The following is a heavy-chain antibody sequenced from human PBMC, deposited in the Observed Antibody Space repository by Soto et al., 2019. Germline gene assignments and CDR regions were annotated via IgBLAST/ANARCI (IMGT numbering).Heavy chain of an antibody. V-gene: IGHV4-30-4*01. CDR2: IYYSGST. CDR1: GDSISSGDYY. D-gene: IGHD3-22*01. CDR3: ARATAKATYYYDSSGYYSSWFDP. Sequence: SETLSLTCTVSGDSISSGDYYWSWIRQPPGKGLEWIGYIYYSGSTYYNPSLKSRVTISVDTSKNQFSLKLSSVTAADTAVYYCARATAKATYYYDSSGYYSSWFDPWGQGTLVTVSS. J-gene: IGHJ5*02.